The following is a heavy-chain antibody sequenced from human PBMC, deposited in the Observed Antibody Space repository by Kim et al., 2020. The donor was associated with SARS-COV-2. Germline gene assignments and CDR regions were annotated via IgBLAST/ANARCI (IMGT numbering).Heavy chain of an antibody. Sequence: QKCQGRVTMTRDTSISTAYMGLSRLRSDDTAVYYCARVYGSGSYHPNFDYWGQGTLVTVSS. V-gene: IGHV1-2*02. CDR3: ARVYGSGSYHPNFDY. J-gene: IGHJ4*02. D-gene: IGHD3-10*01.